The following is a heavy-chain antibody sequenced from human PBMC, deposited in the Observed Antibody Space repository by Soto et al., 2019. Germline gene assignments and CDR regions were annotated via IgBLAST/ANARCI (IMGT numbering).Heavy chain of an antibody. CDR2: ISAYNGNT. CDR3: ARSIRTVTTPGDYYYMDV. Sequence: ASVKVSCKASGYTFTSYGISWVRQAPGQGLEWMGWISAYNGNTNYAQKLQGRVTMTTDTSTSTAYMELRSLRSDDTAVYYCARSIRTVTTPGDYYYMDVWGKGTTVTVSS. D-gene: IGHD4-17*01. V-gene: IGHV1-18*01. J-gene: IGHJ6*03. CDR1: GYTFTSYG.